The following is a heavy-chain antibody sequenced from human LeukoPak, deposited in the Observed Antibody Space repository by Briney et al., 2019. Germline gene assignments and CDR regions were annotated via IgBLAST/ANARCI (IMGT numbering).Heavy chain of an antibody. J-gene: IGHJ4*02. Sequence: GGSLRLSCAVSGFTFSSYEMNWVRQAPGKGLEWISYISGSGSFIHYADSVKGRFTISRDNAKNSLYVQMNSLRAEDTAVYYCARSSGSNRPFDYWGQGTLVTVSS. CDR3: ARSSGSNRPFDY. CDR2: ISGSGSFI. V-gene: IGHV3-48*03. D-gene: IGHD1-26*01. CDR1: GFTFSSYE.